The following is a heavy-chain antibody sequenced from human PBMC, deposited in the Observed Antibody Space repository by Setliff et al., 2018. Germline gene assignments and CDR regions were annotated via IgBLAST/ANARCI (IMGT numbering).Heavy chain of an antibody. CDR1: GYTFTGYY. D-gene: IGHD3-3*01. V-gene: IGHV1-2*02. CDR3: ARGPRITIFGVVSLSLYGMDV. Sequence: ASVKVSCKASGYTFTGYYMHWVRQAPGQGLEWMGWINXXXXXXXXXXXXXXXXXXXXXTSISTAYMELSRLRSDDTAVYYCARGPRITIFGVVSLSLYGMDVWGQGTTVTVSS. CDR2: INXXXXXX. J-gene: IGHJ6*02.